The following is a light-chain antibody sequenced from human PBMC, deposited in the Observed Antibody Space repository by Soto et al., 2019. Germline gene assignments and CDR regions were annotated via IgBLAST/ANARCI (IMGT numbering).Light chain of an antibody. CDR1: QGISSY. Sequence: DIQLTQSPSFLSASVGDRVTITCRTSQGISSYLAWCQQKPGKAPPLLISAASTMQTGVPSRFSGSGSGTEFTLTISSLQPEDFATYYCQQHRSYPRSFGGGTKVEI. CDR3: QQHRSYPRS. V-gene: IGKV1-9*01. CDR2: AAS. J-gene: IGKJ4*01.